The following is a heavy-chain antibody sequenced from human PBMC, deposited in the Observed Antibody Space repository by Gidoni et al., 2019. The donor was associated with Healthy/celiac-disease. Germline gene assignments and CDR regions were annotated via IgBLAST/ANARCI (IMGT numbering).Heavy chain of an antibody. D-gene: IGHD3-3*01. J-gene: IGHJ6*02. CDR1: GFTFSSYS. Sequence: EVQLVESGRGLVKPGGSLRLSCAASGFTFSSYSMNWVRQAPGKGLEWVSSISSSSSNIYYADSGKGRFTISRDNAKNSLYLQMNSLRAEDTAVYYCARSADYDFWSGYYRNYYYYGMDVWGQGTTVTVSS. V-gene: IGHV3-21*01. CDR3: ARSADYDFWSGYYRNYYYYGMDV. CDR2: ISSSSSNI.